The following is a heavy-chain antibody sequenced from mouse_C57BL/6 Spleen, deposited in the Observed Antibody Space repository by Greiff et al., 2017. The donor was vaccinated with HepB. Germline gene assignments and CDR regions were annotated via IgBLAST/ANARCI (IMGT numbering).Heavy chain of an antibody. V-gene: IGHV5-9-1*02. J-gene: IGHJ3*01. CDR1: GFTFSSYA. D-gene: IGHD2-4*01. Sequence: EVMLVESGEGLVKPGGSLKLSCAASGFTFSSYAMSWVRQTPEKRLEWVAYISSGGDYIYYADTVKGRFTISRDNARNTLYLQMSSLKSEDTAMYYCTRDRDDYDGAWFAYWGQGTLVTVSA. CDR3: TRDRDDYDGAWFAY. CDR2: ISSGGDYI.